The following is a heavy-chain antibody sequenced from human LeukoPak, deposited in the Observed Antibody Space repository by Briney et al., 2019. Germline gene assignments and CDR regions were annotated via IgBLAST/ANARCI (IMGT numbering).Heavy chain of an antibody. CDR3: AKGVGANHYYGMDV. D-gene: IGHD1-26*01. Sequence: GGSLRLSCAASGFTFSSYGMHWVRQAPGKGLEWVAVISYDGSNKYYADSVKGRFTISRDNSENTLYLQMNSLRAEDTAVYYCAKGVGANHYYGMDVWGQGTTVTVSS. CDR2: ISYDGSNK. CDR1: GFTFSSYG. V-gene: IGHV3-30*18. J-gene: IGHJ6*02.